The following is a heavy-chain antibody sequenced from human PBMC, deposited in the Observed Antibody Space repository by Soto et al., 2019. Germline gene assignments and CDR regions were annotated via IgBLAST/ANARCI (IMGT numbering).Heavy chain of an antibody. CDR3: ARDFPNGSWFDP. V-gene: IGHV4-4*02. CDR2: IYHSGST. J-gene: IGHJ5*02. CDR1: GGSISSSNW. Sequence: SETLSLTCAVSGGSISSSNWWSLVRQPPGKGLEWIGEIYHSGSTNYNPSLKSRVTISVDKSKNQFSLKLSSVTAADTAVYYCARDFPNGSWFDPWGQGTLVTVSS. D-gene: IGHD1-1*01.